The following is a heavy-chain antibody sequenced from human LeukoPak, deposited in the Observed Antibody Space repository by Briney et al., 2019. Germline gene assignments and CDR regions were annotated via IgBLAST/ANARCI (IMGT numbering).Heavy chain of an antibody. CDR3: ATGYSGYRRSYYYGMDV. Sequence: GGSLRLSCAASGFTVSSNYMTWVRKAPGKGLEWVSLIYTDGSTYYADSVKGRFTISRHNSKNTLYIQMNSLGADDTAVYYCATGYSGYRRSYYYGMDVWGQGTTVTVSS. V-gene: IGHV3-53*04. D-gene: IGHD5-12*01. J-gene: IGHJ6*02. CDR1: GFTVSSNY. CDR2: IYTDGST.